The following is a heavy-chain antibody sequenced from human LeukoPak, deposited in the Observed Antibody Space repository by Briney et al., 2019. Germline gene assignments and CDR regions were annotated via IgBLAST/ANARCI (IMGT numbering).Heavy chain of an antibody. V-gene: IGHV4-38-2*02. Sequence: SETLSLTCTVSGYSISSGYYWGWIRQPPGQGLEWIGNIYRSGSTYYNPSLKSRVTISIDTSKNQFSLKLSSVTAADTAVYYCARDNSRLDPWGQGTLVTVSS. CDR2: IYRSGST. CDR3: ARDNSRLDP. D-gene: IGHD6-13*01. CDR1: GYSISSGYY. J-gene: IGHJ5*02.